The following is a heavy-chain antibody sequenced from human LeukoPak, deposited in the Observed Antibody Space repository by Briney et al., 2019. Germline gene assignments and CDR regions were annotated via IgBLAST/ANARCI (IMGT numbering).Heavy chain of an antibody. J-gene: IGHJ4*02. CDR1: GGSISSYY. D-gene: IGHD5-18*01. CDR2: IYYSGST. CDR3: ARAGYSYGYGFDY. V-gene: IGHV4-59*01. Sequence: SETLSLTCTVSGGSISSYYWSWIRQPPGKGLEWIGYIYYSGSTDYNPSLKSRVTISVDTSKNQFSLKLSSVTAADTAVYYCARAGYSYGYGFDYWGQGTLVTVSS.